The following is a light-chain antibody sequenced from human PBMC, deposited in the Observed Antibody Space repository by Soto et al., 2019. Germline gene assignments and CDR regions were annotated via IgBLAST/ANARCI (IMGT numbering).Light chain of an antibody. CDR2: LGS. J-gene: IGKJ4*01. CDR1: QSLRHRNGYTY. CDR3: MQGLQTPLT. Sequence: DIVMTQSPLSLHVTPGEPASISCRSSQSLRHRNGYTYLDWYLQKPGQSPQLLIHLGSNRASGVPDRFSGSGSGTDFTLKISRVEAEDVGIYYFMQGLQTPLTFGGGTKVEIK. V-gene: IGKV2-28*01.